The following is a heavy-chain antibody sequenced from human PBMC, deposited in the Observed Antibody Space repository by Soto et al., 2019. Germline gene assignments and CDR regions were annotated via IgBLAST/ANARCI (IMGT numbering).Heavy chain of an antibody. CDR1: GVSISNSSYY. CDR3: ARHGSN. Sequence: SETLSLTCTVSGVSISNSSYYWGWIRRPPGKGLEWIGTIYYSGITYYNPSLKSRVAISVDTSKNQFSLKLTSVTAADTAVYYCARHGSNWGQGTLVTVSS. CDR2: IYYSGIT. J-gene: IGHJ4*02. V-gene: IGHV4-39*01.